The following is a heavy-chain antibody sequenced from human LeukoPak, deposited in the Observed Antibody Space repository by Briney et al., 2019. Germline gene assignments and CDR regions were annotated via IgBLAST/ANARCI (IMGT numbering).Heavy chain of an antibody. CDR3: ARETGSGSYDAFDI. Sequence: SETLSLTCTVSGGSISSYYWSWIRQPPGKGLEWIGYIYYSGSTNYNPSLKSRVTISVDTSKNQFSLKLSSVTAADTAVYYRARETGSGSYDAFDIWGQGTMVTVSS. D-gene: IGHD1-26*01. V-gene: IGHV4-59*01. CDR2: IYYSGST. J-gene: IGHJ3*02. CDR1: GGSISSYY.